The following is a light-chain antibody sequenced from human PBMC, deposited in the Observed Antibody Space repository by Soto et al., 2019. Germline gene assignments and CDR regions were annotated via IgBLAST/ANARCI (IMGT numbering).Light chain of an antibody. CDR3: QKYNSAPYT. J-gene: IGKJ2*01. CDR2: VAS. CDR1: QGISNY. Sequence: DIQMTQSPSSLSASVGDRVTITCRASQGISNYLAWYQQRPGTVPKLLIYVASTVQSGVPSRFSGSGSGTDFTLTISSLQPEDVATYYCQKYNSAPYTFGQGTKLEIK. V-gene: IGKV1-27*01.